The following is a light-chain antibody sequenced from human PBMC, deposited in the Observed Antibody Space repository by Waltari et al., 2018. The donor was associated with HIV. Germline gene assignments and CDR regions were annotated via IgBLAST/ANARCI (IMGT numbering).Light chain of an antibody. CDR3: CSYTSSDTLWV. J-gene: IGLJ3*02. V-gene: IGLV2-14*03. CDR2: DFS. CDR1: SSDAGDFNF. Sequence: QSALTQPASVSGSPGQSITISCTRSSSDAGDFNFVSWYQHRPGKAPKVMIYDFSYRPSGVSNRFSGSKSANTASLTISGLQAEDEAVYYCCSYTSSDTLWVFGGGTKLTVL.